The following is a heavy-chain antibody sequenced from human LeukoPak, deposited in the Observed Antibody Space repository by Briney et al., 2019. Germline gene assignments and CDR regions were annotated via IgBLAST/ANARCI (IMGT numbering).Heavy chain of an antibody. CDR1: GYTFTSYD. J-gene: IGHJ5*02. CDR3: ARRTLGSRRNWFDP. Sequence: ASVKVSCKASGYTFTSYDINWVRQATGQGLEWMGWMNPNSGNTGYAQKFQGRVTITRNTSISTAYMELSSLRSEDTAVYYCARRTLGSRRNWFDPWGQGTLVTVS. CDR2: MNPNSGNT. V-gene: IGHV1-8*03.